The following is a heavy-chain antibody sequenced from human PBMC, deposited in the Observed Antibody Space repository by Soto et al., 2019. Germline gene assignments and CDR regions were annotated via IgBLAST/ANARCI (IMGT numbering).Heavy chain of an antibody. Sequence: LSLTCNVSGGSISSGGYYWSWIRQHPGKGLEWIGYIYYSGTTYYNPSLRSRVTISVDTSKNQFSLRLTSVTAADTAVYYCARSVDPWGQGTLVTVSS. V-gene: IGHV4-31*03. J-gene: IGHJ5*02. CDR3: ARSVDP. CDR2: IYYSGTT. CDR1: GGSISSGGYY.